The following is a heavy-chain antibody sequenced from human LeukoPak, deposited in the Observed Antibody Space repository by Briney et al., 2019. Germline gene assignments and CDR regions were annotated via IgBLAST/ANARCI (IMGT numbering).Heavy chain of an antibody. CDR1: GFTFSSYA. V-gene: IGHV3-64*01. D-gene: IGHD4-11*01. CDR2: ISSNGVST. Sequence: GGSLRLSCAASGFTFSSYAMHWVRQAPGKGLEYVSAISSNGVSTYYANSVKGRFTISRDNSKNTLYLQMGSLRAEDMAVYYCARDQSPSNYPSYYMDVWGKGTTVTVSS. CDR3: ARDQSPSNYPSYYMDV. J-gene: IGHJ6*03.